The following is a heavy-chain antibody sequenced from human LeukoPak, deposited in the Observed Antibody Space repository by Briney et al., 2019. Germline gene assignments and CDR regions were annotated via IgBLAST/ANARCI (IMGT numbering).Heavy chain of an antibody. Sequence: GESLKISCKGSGYSFTSYWIGWVRQMHGKGLEWMGIIYSGDSDTRYSPSFQGQVTISADKSISTAYLQWSSLKASDTAMYYCARHVGGYYYDSSGYEWGQGTLVTVSS. D-gene: IGHD3-22*01. J-gene: IGHJ4*02. CDR1: GYSFTSYW. V-gene: IGHV5-51*01. CDR2: IYSGDSDT. CDR3: ARHVGGYYYDSSGYE.